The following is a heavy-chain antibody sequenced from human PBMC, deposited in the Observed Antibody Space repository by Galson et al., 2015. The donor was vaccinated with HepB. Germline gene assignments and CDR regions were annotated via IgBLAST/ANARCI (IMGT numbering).Heavy chain of an antibody. CDR1: GFIFSRYE. CDR2: ISTSGATI. V-gene: IGHV3-48*03. Sequence: SLRLSCAASGFIFSRYEMSWVRQAPGKGLEWVSSISTSGATIHYADSVKGQFTTSRDNAKNSLYLQMNSLRAEDTAVYYCARGAYYGDYEGWFDPWGHGTLVTVSS. J-gene: IGHJ5*02. D-gene: IGHD4-17*01. CDR3: ARGAYYGDYEGWFDP.